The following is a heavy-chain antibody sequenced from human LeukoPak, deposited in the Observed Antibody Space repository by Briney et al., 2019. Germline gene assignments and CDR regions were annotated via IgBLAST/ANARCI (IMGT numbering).Heavy chain of an antibody. CDR1: GFTFSSYA. D-gene: IGHD6-13*01. CDR3: ARVALRGIAAAPADY. V-gene: IGHV3-30-3*01. Sequence: PGRSLRLSCAASGFTFSSYAMHWVRQAPGKGLEWVAVISYDGSNKYYADSVKGRFTISRDNSKNTLYPQMNSLRAEDTAVYYCARVALRGIAAAPADYWGQGTLVTVSS. CDR2: ISYDGSNK. J-gene: IGHJ4*02.